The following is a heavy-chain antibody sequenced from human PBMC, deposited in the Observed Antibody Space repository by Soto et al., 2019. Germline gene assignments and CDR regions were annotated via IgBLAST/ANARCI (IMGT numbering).Heavy chain of an antibody. CDR3: ATQFERWLQDHFFDY. J-gene: IGHJ4*02. CDR2: ISSSGSTI. Sequence: GGSLRLSCAASGFTFSSYEMNWVRQAPGKGLEWVSYISSSGSTIYYADSVRGRFTISRDNAKNSLYLQMNSLRAEDTAVYYCATQFERWLQDHFFDYWGQGTLVTVSS. D-gene: IGHD5-12*01. CDR1: GFTFSSYE. V-gene: IGHV3-48*03.